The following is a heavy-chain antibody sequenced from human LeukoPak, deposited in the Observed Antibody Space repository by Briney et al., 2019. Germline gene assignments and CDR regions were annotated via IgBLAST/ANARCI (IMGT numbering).Heavy chain of an antibody. CDR1: GYTFTNYG. CDR3: ARDNQGDLDH. Sequence: ASVKVSCKASGYTFTNYGISWVRQAPGQGLEWMGWISAYNGGTDYAQKLQGRVTMTTDTSTSTAYMELRSLSSDDTAVYYCARDNQGDLDHWGQGTLVTVSS. J-gene: IGHJ4*02. CDR2: ISAYNGGT. V-gene: IGHV1-18*01. D-gene: IGHD1-14*01.